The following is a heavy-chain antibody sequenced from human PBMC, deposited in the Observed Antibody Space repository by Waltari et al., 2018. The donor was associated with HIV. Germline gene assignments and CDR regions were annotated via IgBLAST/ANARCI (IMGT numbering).Heavy chain of an antibody. V-gene: IGHV4-39*01. CDR1: GGSISSSSYY. CDR2: IYYSGRT. CDR3: ASFYSSSWYGVEY. Sequence: QLQLQESGPGLVKPSETLSLTCTVSGGSISSSSYYWGWIRQPPGKGLEWIGSIYYSGRTYYNPSLKSRVTISVDTSKNQFSLKLSSVTAADTAVYYCASFYSSSWYGVEYWGQGTLVTVSS. J-gene: IGHJ4*02. D-gene: IGHD6-13*01.